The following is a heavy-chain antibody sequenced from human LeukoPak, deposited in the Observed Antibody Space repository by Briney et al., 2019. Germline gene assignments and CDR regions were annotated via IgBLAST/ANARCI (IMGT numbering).Heavy chain of an antibody. V-gene: IGHV3-33*01. Sequence: GGSLGLSCVASGFTFSNYGMYWVRQAPGKGLEWVAAFWYDGSNKYYADSVKGRFTISRDISKNTLYLQMNGLRAEDTAVYYCARGAEEGSSWYGSFDYWGQGTLVTVSS. CDR1: GFTFSNYG. D-gene: IGHD6-13*01. J-gene: IGHJ4*02. CDR3: ARGAEEGSSWYGSFDY. CDR2: FWYDGSNK.